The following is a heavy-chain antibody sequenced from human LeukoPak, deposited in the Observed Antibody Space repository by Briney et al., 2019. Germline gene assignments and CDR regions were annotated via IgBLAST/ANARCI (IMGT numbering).Heavy chain of an antibody. D-gene: IGHD6-13*01. CDR3: ARGLAAASHYYFDY. V-gene: IGHV3-13*04. CDR1: GSTFSSYD. Sequence: GGSLRLSCAASGSTFSSYDMHWVRQATGKGLEWVSAIGTAGNTYYPGSVKGRFTISRENAKNSLYLQMNSLRAGDTAVYYCARGLAAASHYYFDYWGQGTLVTVSS. CDR2: IGTAGNT. J-gene: IGHJ4*02.